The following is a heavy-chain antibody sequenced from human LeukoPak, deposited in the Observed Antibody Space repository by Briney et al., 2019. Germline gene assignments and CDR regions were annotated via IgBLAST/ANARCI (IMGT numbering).Heavy chain of an antibody. Sequence: ASVKVSCRASGYTFSDYYIHWVRQAPGQGLEWMGWINPNSGGTHYAQKFQGRVTMTRDTSISIAYMELSRLRSDDTAVYYCARVGWAAPRVHFDSWGQGTLLTVSS. CDR1: GYTFSDYY. D-gene: IGHD6-25*01. J-gene: IGHJ4*02. CDR3: ARVGWAAPRVHFDS. V-gene: IGHV1-2*02. CDR2: INPNSGGT.